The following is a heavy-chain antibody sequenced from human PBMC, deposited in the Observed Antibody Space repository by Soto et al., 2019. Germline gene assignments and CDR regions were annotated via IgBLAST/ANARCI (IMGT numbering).Heavy chain of an antibody. CDR3: ARGGIYYGSGSAPYSYYYYGMDV. Sequence: ASVKVSCKASGGTFSSYAISWVRQAPGQGLEWIGGIIPIFGTANYAQKFQGRVTITADESTSTAYMELSSLRSEDTAVYYCARGGIYYGSGSAPYSYYYYGMDVWGHGTTGTSSS. V-gene: IGHV1-69*13. J-gene: IGHJ6*02. CDR1: GGTFSSYA. CDR2: IIPIFGTA. D-gene: IGHD3-10*01.